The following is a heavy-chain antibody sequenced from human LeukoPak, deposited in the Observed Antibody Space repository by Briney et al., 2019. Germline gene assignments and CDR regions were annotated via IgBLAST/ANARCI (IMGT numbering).Heavy chain of an antibody. D-gene: IGHD2/OR15-2a*01. CDR1: GGSVSSGSYY. CDR2: IYYSGST. V-gene: IGHV4-61*01. CDR3: ARDSMIRDFYYGMDV. Sequence: SETLSLTCIVSGGSVSSGSYYWSWIRQPPGKGLEWIGYIYYSGSTNYNPSLKSRDTISVDTSKNQFSLKLSSVTAADTAVFYCARDSMIRDFYYGMDVWGQGTTVTVSS. J-gene: IGHJ6*02.